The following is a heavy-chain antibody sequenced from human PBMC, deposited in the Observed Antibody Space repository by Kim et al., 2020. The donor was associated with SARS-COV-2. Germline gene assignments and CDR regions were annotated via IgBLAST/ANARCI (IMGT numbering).Heavy chain of an antibody. CDR1: GFTFSSYA. CDR3: AKRVGLTVAAYYFDY. Sequence: GGSLRLSCAASGFTFSSYAMSWVRQAPGKGLEWVSAISGSGSSTSCADSVKGRFTISRDNSKNTLYLEMNSLRVEDTAVYYCAKRVGLTVAAYYFDYWGQGTLVPVSS. D-gene: IGHD6-19*01. CDR2: ISGSGSST. J-gene: IGHJ4*02. V-gene: IGHV3-23*01.